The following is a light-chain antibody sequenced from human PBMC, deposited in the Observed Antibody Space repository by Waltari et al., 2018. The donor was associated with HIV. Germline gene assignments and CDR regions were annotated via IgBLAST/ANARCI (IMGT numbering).Light chain of an antibody. Sequence: DIQMTQSPSTLSASVGDRVTIICRASQSISNWLAWYQQKPGKAPKLLIYKASSLESGVPSRFSGSGSGTEFTLTISSLQPDDFATYYCQQYNSYSRTFGQGTKVEIK. V-gene: IGKV1-5*03. CDR1: QSISNW. CDR3: QQYNSYSRT. J-gene: IGKJ1*01. CDR2: KAS.